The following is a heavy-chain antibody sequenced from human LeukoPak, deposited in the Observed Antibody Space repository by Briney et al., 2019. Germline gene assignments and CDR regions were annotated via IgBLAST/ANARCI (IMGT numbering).Heavy chain of an antibody. CDR2: ISSSSSYI. V-gene: IGHV3-21*04. CDR1: GFTFSCYS. Sequence: PGGSLRLSCAASGFTFSCYSMNWVRQAPGKGLEWVSSISSSSSYIYYADSVKGRFTISRDNAKNSLYLQMNSLRAEDTAVYYCARAFNFHFDYWGQGTRVTVSS. J-gene: IGHJ4*02. D-gene: IGHD3-3*01. CDR3: ARAFNFHFDY.